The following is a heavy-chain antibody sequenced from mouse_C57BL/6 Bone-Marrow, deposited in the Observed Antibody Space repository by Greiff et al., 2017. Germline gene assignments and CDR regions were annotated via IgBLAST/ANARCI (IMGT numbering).Heavy chain of an antibody. CDR2: ISNGGGST. J-gene: IGHJ3*01. V-gene: IGHV5-12*01. CDR1: GFTFSDYY. Sequence: EVQGVESGGGLVQPGGSLKLSCAASGFTFSDYYMYWVRQTPEKRLEWVAYISNGGGSTYYPDTVKGRFTISRDNAKNTLYLQMSRLKSEDTAMYYCERQGYGPWFAYWGQGTLVTVSS. D-gene: IGHD1-1*01. CDR3: ERQGYGPWFAY.